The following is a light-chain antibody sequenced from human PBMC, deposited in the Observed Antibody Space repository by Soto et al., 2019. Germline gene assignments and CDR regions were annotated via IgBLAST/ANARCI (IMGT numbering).Light chain of an antibody. V-gene: IGKV3-20*01. CDR2: GAS. J-gene: IGKJ1*01. CDR3: QQYGSSPLT. CDR1: QSVGSIY. Sequence: DIVLTQSPGTLSLSPGERATLSCRASQSVGSIYLAWYQQKPGQAPRLLIHGASNRASGIPGRFSGSGSGTDFTLTISGLEPEDFAVYYCQQYGSSPLTFGQGTKVEIK.